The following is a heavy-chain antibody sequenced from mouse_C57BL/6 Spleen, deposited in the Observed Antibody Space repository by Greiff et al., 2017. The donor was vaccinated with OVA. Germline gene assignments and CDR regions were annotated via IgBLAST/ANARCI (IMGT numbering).Heavy chain of an antibody. D-gene: IGHD1-1*01. CDR2: IDPETGGT. J-gene: IGHJ4*01. CDR1: GYTFTDYE. Sequence: QVQLQQSGAELVRPGASVTLSCKASGYTFTDYEMHWVKQTPVHGLEWIGAIDPETGGTAYTQKFKGKAILTADKSSSTASMELRSLTSEDSAVYDCTRKGTTVVGAMDYWGQGTSVTVSS. CDR3: TRKGTTVVGAMDY. V-gene: IGHV1-15*01.